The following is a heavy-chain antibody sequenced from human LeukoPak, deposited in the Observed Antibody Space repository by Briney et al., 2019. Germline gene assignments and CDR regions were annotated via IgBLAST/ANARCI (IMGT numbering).Heavy chain of an antibody. CDR1: GGSISSGDYY. J-gene: IGHJ4*02. V-gene: IGHV4-30-4*01. CDR3: ARERRRMGVFDY. Sequence: SETLSLTCTVSGGSISSGDYYWRWIRQPPGKGLEWIGYIYYSGSTYYNPSLKSRVTISVDTSKNQFSLKLSSVTAADTAVYYCARERRRMGVFDYWGQGTLVTVSS. CDR2: IYYSGST. D-gene: IGHD3-16*01.